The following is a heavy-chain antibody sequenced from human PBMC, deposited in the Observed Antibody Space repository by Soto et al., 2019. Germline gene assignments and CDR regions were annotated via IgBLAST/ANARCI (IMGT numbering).Heavy chain of an antibody. Sequence: ASVKVSCKASGYTFSTSGMSWLRQAPGQGLEWMGWISTYNGDTNDAPKFQDRVTMTSDTSTSTVNMELRSLRSDDTAVYYCARAGAAPYYYYGMDVWGQGTRVTVSS. V-gene: IGHV1-18*01. CDR2: ISTYNGDT. J-gene: IGHJ6*02. CDR1: GYTFSTSG. CDR3: ARAGAAPYYYYGMDV. D-gene: IGHD2-15*01.